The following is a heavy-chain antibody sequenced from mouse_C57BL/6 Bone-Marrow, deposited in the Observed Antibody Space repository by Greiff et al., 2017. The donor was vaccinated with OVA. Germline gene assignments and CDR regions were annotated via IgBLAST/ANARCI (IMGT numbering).Heavy chain of an antibody. J-gene: IGHJ3*01. CDR1: GYTFTSYW. CDR2: IDPSDSYT. CDR3: ASNWAWFAY. V-gene: IGHV1-50*01. Sequence: QVHVKQPGAELVKPGASVKLSCKASGYTFTSYWMQWVKQRPGQGLEWIGEIDPSDSYTNYNQKFKGKATLTVDTSSSTAYMQLSSLTSEDSAVYYCASNWAWFAYWGQGTLVTVSA. D-gene: IGHD4-1*01.